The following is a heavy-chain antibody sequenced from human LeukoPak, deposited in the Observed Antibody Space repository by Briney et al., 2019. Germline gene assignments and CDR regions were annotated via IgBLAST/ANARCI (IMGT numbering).Heavy chain of an antibody. CDR3: ARAPDGGYSYGLFDY. Sequence: SETLSLTCAVSGGSFNSGSYYWSWIRQHPGKGLEWIGYIYFTGITNYNPSLKSRVTISVDTSKNQFSLNLNSVTAADTVVYYCARAPDGGYSYGLFDYWGQGTLVTVSS. D-gene: IGHD5-18*01. V-gene: IGHV4-61*01. CDR2: IYFTGIT. J-gene: IGHJ4*02. CDR1: GGSFNSGSYY.